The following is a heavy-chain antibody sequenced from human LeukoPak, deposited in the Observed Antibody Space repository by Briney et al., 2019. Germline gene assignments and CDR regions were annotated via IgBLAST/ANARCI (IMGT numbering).Heavy chain of an antibody. J-gene: IGHJ4*02. D-gene: IGHD2-2*01. CDR2: ISSSGRTI. Sequence: GGSLRLSCAASGFTFSNYEMHWVRQAPGKGLEWVSYISSSGRTIYYADSVKGRFTISRDNSKNTLYLQMNSLRAEDTAVYYCARRYCSSTSCYVGPIDYWGQGTLVTVSS. CDR1: GFTFSNYE. V-gene: IGHV3-48*03. CDR3: ARRYCSSTSCYVGPIDY.